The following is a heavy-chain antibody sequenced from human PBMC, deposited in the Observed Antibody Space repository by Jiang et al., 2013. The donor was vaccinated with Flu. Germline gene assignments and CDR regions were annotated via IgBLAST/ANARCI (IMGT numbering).Heavy chain of an antibody. Sequence: SGAEVKKPGSSVKVSCKASGGTFSSYAISWVRQAPGQGLEWMGGIIPIFGTANYAQKFQGRVTITADESTSTAYMGLSSLRSEDTAVYYCAGLDYGDAGEGGYYYGMDVWGQGTTVTVSS. V-gene: IGHV1-69*01. J-gene: IGHJ6*02. D-gene: IGHD4-17*01. CDR3: AGLDYGDAGEGGYYYGMDV. CDR1: GGTFSSYA. CDR2: IIPIFGTA.